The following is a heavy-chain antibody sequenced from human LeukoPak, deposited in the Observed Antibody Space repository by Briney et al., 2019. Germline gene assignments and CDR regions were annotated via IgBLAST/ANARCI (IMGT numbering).Heavy chain of an antibody. CDR3: ASARAGYFDWLLNY. CDR2: ISAYNGNT. Sequence: GASVKVSCKASGYTFSRYGISWVRQAPGQGLEWMGWISAYNGNTNYAQKLQGRVTMTTDTSTSTAYMELRSLRSDDTAVYYCASARAGYFDWLLNYWGQGTLVTVSS. D-gene: IGHD3-9*01. J-gene: IGHJ4*02. CDR1: GYTFSRYG. V-gene: IGHV1-18*01.